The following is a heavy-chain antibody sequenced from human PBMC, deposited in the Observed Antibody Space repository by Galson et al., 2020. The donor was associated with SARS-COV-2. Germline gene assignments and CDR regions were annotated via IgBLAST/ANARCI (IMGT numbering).Heavy chain of an antibody. V-gene: IGHV3-30*04. Sequence: GGSLRLSCAASGFALSNSAMNWVRQAPGPGLEWVAIISYDGTTKYNSDPVKGRFTISRDISKNTLYLQMNSLRPADTAVYYCARDKDDHKRSWYDYWGQGARVSVSS. CDR1: GFALSNSA. CDR3: ARDKDDHKRSWYDY. D-gene: IGHD6-13*01. J-gene: IGHJ4*02. CDR2: ISYDGTTK.